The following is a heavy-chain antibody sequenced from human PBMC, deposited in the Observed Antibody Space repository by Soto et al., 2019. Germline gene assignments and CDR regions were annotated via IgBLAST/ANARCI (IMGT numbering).Heavy chain of an antibody. CDR2: IKSKTDGGTT. Sequence: GGPLRLPTASFGFTFRNAWINWVRQAQGKGLEWVGRIKSKTDGGTTDYAAPVKGRFTISRDDSKNTLYLQMNSLKTEETAVYYCTTATPVSSSSWYYFDYWGEGTLVSVSS. CDR1: GFTFRNAW. V-gene: IGHV3-15*07. D-gene: IGHD6-13*01. J-gene: IGHJ4*02. CDR3: TTATPVSSSSWYYFDY.